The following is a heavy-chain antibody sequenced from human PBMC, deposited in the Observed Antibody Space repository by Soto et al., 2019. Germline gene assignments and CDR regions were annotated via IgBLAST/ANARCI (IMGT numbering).Heavy chain of an antibody. CDR1: GFTFSDHY. D-gene: IGHD3-22*01. CDR2: TRNKANSYTT. Sequence: EVQLVESGGGLVQPGGSLRLSCAASGFTFSDHYMDWVRQAPGKGLEWVGRTRNKANSYTTKYAASVKGRFTISRDDSKNSLYLQMNSLKTEDTAVYYCARGSYYDSSGYYWGQGTLVTVSS. V-gene: IGHV3-72*01. CDR3: ARGSYYDSSGYY. J-gene: IGHJ4*02.